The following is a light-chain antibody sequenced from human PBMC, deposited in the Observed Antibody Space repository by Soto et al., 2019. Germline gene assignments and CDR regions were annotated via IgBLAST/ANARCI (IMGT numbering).Light chain of an antibody. J-gene: IGKJ1*01. V-gene: IGKV1-5*03. CDR1: QDIGSS. Sequence: DIQTTQSPSTLPACVGDRVAITCRARQDIGSSLAWYQQKPGKAPKLLIYKASTLESGVPSRFSGSGSGTEFTLTISSLQPDDFAAYYCQQYSSYSWTFGQGPKVEIK. CDR3: QQYSSYSWT. CDR2: KAS.